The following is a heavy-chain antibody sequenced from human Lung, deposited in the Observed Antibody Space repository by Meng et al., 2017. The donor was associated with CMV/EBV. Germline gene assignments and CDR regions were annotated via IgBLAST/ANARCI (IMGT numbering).Heavy chain of an antibody. J-gene: IGHJ4*02. D-gene: IGHD7-27*01. CDR3: ARDNNWGPDY. Sequence: SXXVSCKASGYTFTAHYFHWVRQAPGQGLEWMGWIHPHRGDTNYAQQFQGRVTLTRDTSINTGYMELTRLTSDDTAVYYCARDNNWGPDYWGQGTLVTGS. V-gene: IGHV1-2*02. CDR1: GYTFTAHY. CDR2: IHPHRGDT.